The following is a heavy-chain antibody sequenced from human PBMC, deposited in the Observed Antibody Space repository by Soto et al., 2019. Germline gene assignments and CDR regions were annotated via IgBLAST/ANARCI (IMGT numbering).Heavy chain of an antibody. CDR3: SRGILV. V-gene: IGHV4-31*01. D-gene: IGHD5-18*01. CDR2: ISYGGST. CDR1: GGSINSGGYC. Sequence: QVQLQESGPGLVKPSQTLSLTCTVSGGSINSGGYCWSWIRQHPGKGLDWIGCISYGGSTSYNPSLKSPVTISVATSKNHFSLTLTSVTAADTAVYYCSRGILVWCPGAQITVAS. J-gene: IGHJ4*02.